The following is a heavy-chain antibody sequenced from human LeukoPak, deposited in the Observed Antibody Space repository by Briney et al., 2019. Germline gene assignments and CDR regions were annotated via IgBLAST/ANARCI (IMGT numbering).Heavy chain of an antibody. V-gene: IGHV3-23*01. J-gene: IGHJ4*02. Sequence: GGSLRLSCAASGFTFSSYAMSWVRQAPGKGLEWVSAISGSGGNTYYADSVKGRFTISRDNSKNTLYLQMNSLRAEDTAVYYCAKDPTYYYDSSGYYLEHFDYWGQGTLVTVSS. CDR3: AKDPTYYYDSSGYYLEHFDY. CDR1: GFTFSSYA. CDR2: ISGSGGNT. D-gene: IGHD3-22*01.